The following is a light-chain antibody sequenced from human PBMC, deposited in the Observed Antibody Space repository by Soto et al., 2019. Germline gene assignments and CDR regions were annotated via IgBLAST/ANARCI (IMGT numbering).Light chain of an antibody. Sequence: QSALTQPASVSGSPGQSITISCTGTSSDVGGYSYVSWYQQHPGKAPKLMIYEVISRPSGVSNRFSGSKSGNTASLTISGLQAEDGADYYSSSYTSSSTWVFGGGTKLTVL. CDR2: EVI. V-gene: IGLV2-14*01. CDR1: SSDVGGYSY. CDR3: SSYTSSSTWV. J-gene: IGLJ3*02.